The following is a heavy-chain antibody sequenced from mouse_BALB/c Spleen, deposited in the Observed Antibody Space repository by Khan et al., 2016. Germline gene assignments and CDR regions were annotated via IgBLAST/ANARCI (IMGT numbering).Heavy chain of an antibody. V-gene: IGHV14-1*02. J-gene: IGHJ2*01. CDR1: GFNINDYY. D-gene: IGHD1-2*01. Sequence: VQLQQSGAELVRPGALVKLSCKASGFNINDYYMHWVKQRPEQGLEWIGWIDPENGNTIYDPKFQGKASITADTSSNTAYLQLSSLTSEDTAVYYCARSTATYFDYWGQGTTVTVSS. CDR3: ARSTATYFDY. CDR2: IDPENGNT.